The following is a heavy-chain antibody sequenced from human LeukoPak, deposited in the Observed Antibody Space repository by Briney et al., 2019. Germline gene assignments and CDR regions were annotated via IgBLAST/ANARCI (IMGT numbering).Heavy chain of an antibody. J-gene: IGHJ4*02. V-gene: IGHV3-23*01. Sequence: GGSLRLSRAASGFTFSSYAMSWVRQAPGKGLEWVSAISGSGGSTYYADSVKGRFTISRDNSKNTLYLQMNSLRAEDTAVYYCARDEYSSSSEDYWGQGTLVTVSS. CDR2: ISGSGGST. CDR1: GFTFSSYA. CDR3: ARDEYSSSSEDY. D-gene: IGHD6-6*01.